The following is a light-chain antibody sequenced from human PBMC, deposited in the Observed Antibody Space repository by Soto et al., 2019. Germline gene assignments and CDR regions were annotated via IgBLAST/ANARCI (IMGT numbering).Light chain of an antibody. V-gene: IGKV1-39*01. CDR3: QQSYSIPPT. CDR1: QSISRS. CDR2: AAS. J-gene: IGKJ3*01. Sequence: DIQMTQSPSSLSASVGDRVTVTCRASQSISRSLNWYQQSPGKAPKLLIFAASSLQSGVPSRFSGSGSETDFTLTISSLQPEDFATYYCQQSYSIPPTFGPGTKVDIK.